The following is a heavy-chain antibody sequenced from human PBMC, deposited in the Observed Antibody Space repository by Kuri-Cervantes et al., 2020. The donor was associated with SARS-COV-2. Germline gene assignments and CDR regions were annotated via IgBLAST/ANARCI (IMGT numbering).Heavy chain of an antibody. J-gene: IGHJ4*02. Sequence: GESLKISCAASGFTFSDYYMSWIRQAPGKGLEWVSSISSSSSYIYYADSVKGRFTISRDNAKNSLYLQMNSLRAEDTAVYYCAKDISRDTTVVMGEPTNWGQGTLVTGSS. CDR2: ISSSSSYI. D-gene: IGHD4-23*01. V-gene: IGHV3-11*05. CDR3: AKDISRDTTVVMGEPTN. CDR1: GFTFSDYY.